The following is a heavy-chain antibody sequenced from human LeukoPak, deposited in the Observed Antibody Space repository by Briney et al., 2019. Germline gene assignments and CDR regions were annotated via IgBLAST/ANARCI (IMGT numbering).Heavy chain of an antibody. Sequence: ASVKVSCKASGYTFTSYDINWVRQATGQGLEWMGWMNPNSGNTGYAQKFQGRVTMTRNTSISTAYMELSSLRSEDTAVYYCAKVLDPYYDRSVYDCWGQGTLVTVSS. D-gene: IGHD3-22*01. CDR2: MNPNSGNT. CDR3: AKVLDPYYDRSVYDC. CDR1: GYTFTSYD. J-gene: IGHJ4*02. V-gene: IGHV1-8*01.